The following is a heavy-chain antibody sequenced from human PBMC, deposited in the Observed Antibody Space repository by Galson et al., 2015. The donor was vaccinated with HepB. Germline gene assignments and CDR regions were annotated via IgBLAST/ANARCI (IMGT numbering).Heavy chain of an antibody. V-gene: IGHV3-66*01. CDR3: ARDQDYCGGDCYKTFGAFDI. CDR2: IYSGGST. D-gene: IGHD2-21*02. J-gene: IGHJ3*02. CDR1: GFTVSSNY. Sequence: SLRLSCAASGFTVSSNYMSWVRQAPGNGLEWDSVIYSGGSTYYADSVKGRFTISRDNSKNTLYLQVNILRAEDTAVYYCARDQDYCGGDCYKTFGAFDIWGQGTMVTVSS.